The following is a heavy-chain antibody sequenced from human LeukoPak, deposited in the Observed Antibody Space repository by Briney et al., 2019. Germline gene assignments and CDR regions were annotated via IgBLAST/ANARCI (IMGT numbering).Heavy chain of an antibody. J-gene: IGHJ4*02. CDR2: ISGTSGSM. D-gene: IGHD1-26*01. Sequence: PGGSLRLSCAASGFTFSSFAMNWVRQAPGKGLEWVAYISGTSGSMYYADSVKGRFSIARDNAKNSLYLQMNSLRAEDTAVYSCARDEPGGRATTNDYWGQGTLVTVSS. CDR3: ARDEPGGRATTNDY. V-gene: IGHV3-48*01. CDR1: GFTFSSFA.